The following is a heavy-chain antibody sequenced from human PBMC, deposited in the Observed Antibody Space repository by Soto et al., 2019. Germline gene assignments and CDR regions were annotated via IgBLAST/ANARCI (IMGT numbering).Heavy chain of an antibody. CDR1: GSIFSGYG. CDR2: IWYDGSNK. J-gene: IGHJ4*02. D-gene: IGHD3-3*01. Sequence: QKYLVESGGGVVQPGGSLRLSCVASGSIFSGYGMHWVRQAPGKGLEWVAVIWYDGSNKDYADSVKGRFTISRDNSKNMLYPKMDRLRAEDKAVYCCARGGIFVSVLRGFCDYLGQGTLVTLSS. CDR3: ARGGIFVSVLRGFCDY. V-gene: IGHV3-33*01.